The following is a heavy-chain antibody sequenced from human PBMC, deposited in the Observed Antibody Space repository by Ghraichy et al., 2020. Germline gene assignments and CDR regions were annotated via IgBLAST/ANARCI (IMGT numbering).Heavy chain of an antibody. J-gene: IGHJ4*02. CDR3: ARDLMWGATDPRFFDY. D-gene: IGHD1-26*01. CDR2: ISSSSSYI. CDR1: GFTFSSYS. Sequence: GSLRLSCAASGFTFSSYSMNWVRQAPGKGLEWVSSISSSSSYIYYADSVKGRFTISRDNAKNSLYLQMNSLRAEDTAVYYCARDLMWGATDPRFFDYWGQGTLVTVSS. V-gene: IGHV3-21*01.